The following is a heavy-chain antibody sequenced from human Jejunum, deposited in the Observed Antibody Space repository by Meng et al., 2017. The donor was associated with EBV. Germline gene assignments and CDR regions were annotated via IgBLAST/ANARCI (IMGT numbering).Heavy chain of an antibody. V-gene: IGHV3-30-3*01. CDR1: GFTFSGFA. CDR3: ARGGGSRSRSFDY. Sequence: QVGLGESGGGVVQPGRSLRLSCEASGFTFSGFAMHWVRQAPGKGLEWVALTSYDETDKYYADSVKGRFIISRDNSNNTLSLQMNSLRAEDSAVYYCARGGGSRSRSFDYWGQGTLVTVSS. CDR2: TSYDETDK. J-gene: IGHJ4*02. D-gene: IGHD2-15*01.